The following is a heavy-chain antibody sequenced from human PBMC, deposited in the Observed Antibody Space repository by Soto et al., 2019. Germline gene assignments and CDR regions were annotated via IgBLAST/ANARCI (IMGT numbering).Heavy chain of an antibody. J-gene: IGHJ4*02. V-gene: IGHV3-7*01. CDR1: GFTFSSYW. CDR2: IKQDGSEK. Sequence: GGSLRLSCAASGFTFSSYWMSWVRQAPGKGLEWVANIKQDGSEKYYVDSVKGRFTISRDNAKNSLFLQMNSLRAEETAVYYCAKDRRTYYYDSSGEDYWGQGTLVTVSS. D-gene: IGHD3-22*01. CDR3: AKDRRTYYYDSSGEDY.